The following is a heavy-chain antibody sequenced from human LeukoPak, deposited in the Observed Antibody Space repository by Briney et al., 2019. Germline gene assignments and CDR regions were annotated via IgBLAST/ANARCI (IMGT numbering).Heavy chain of an antibody. CDR2: IIPIFGTA. Sequence: GASVKVSCKASGGTFSSYAISWVRQAPGQGLEWMGGIIPIFGTANYAQKFQGRVTITTDESTSTAYMELSSPRSEDTAVYYCASSSSSRFDYWGQGTLVTVSS. CDR1: GGTFSSYA. V-gene: IGHV1-69*05. CDR3: ASSSSSRFDY. D-gene: IGHD6-6*01. J-gene: IGHJ4*02.